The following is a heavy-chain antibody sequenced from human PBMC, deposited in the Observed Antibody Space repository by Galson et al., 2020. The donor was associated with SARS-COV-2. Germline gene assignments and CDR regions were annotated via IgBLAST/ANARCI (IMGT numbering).Heavy chain of an antibody. J-gene: IGHJ4*02. CDR1: GFSLSTSGMC. CDR2: IDWDDDK. V-gene: IGHV2-70*01. CDR3: ARILSGYSYGWFIDY. Sequence: SGPTLVKPTQTLTLTCTFSGFSLSTSGMCVSWIRQPPGKALEWLALIDWDDDKYYSTSLKTRLTISKDTSKNQVVLTMTNMDPVDTATYYCARILSGYSYGWFIDYWGQGTLVTVSS. D-gene: IGHD5-18*01.